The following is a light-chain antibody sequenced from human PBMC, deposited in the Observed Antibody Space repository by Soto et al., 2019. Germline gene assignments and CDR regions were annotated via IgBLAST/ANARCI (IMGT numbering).Light chain of an antibody. CDR2: GAS. V-gene: IGKV3-20*01. J-gene: IGKJ2*01. Sequence: DIVLTQSPGTLSLSPGERATLSCRAGQSITWNYLAWYQQKPGQAPSLLIYGASIRATGVPDRFSGSGSGTDFTLTISRLEPEDCAVYYCQQYVSSPYTFGQGTNLEIK. CDR1: QSITWNY. CDR3: QQYVSSPYT.